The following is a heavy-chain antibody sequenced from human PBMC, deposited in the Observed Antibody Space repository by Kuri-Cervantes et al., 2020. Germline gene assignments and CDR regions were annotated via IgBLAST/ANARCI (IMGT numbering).Heavy chain of an antibody. J-gene: IGHJ4*02. CDR3: ARVNQGGFDY. Sequence: SETLSLTCTVSGGSISSSSYYWGWIRQPPGKGLEWIGYIYYSGSTNYNPSLKSRVTISVDTSKNQFSLKLSSVTAADTAVYYCARVNQGGFDYWGQGTLVTVSS. V-gene: IGHV4-61*05. CDR1: GGSISSSSYY. D-gene: IGHD1-14*01. CDR2: IYYSGST.